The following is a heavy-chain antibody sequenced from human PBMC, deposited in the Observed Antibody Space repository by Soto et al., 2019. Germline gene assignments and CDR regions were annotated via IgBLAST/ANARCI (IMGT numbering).Heavy chain of an antibody. D-gene: IGHD2-8*01. CDR1: GFSFSAYA. V-gene: IGHV3-23*01. Sequence: GGSLRLSCAASGFSFSAYAMNWVRQAPGKGLQWVSGLVGNGGDRNYADSVRGRFTVSRDNSKNTLYLQTNNLRDEDTAVYYCAKDFIANNGVWEAFDMWGRGTEVTVSS. CDR3: AKDFIANNGVWEAFDM. J-gene: IGHJ3*02. CDR2: LVGNGGDR.